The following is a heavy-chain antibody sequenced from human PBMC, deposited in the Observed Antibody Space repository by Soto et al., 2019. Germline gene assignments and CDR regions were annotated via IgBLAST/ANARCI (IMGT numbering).Heavy chain of an antibody. CDR2: ICYSGST. V-gene: IGHV4-39*01. D-gene: IGHD6-6*01. Sequence: PSETLSLTCTVSGGSISSSSYYWGWIRQPPGKGLEWIGSICYSGSTYYNPSLKSRVTISVDTSKNQFSLKLSSVTAADTAVYYCARHRAARPYYYYYYMDVWGKGTTVTVSS. CDR3: ARHRAARPYYYYYYMDV. J-gene: IGHJ6*03. CDR1: GGSISSSSYY.